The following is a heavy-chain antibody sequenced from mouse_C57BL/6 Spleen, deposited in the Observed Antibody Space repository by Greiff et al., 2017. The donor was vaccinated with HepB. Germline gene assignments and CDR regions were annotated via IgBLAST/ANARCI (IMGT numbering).Heavy chain of an antibody. CDR1: GYTFTSYW. Sequence: QVQLQQPGTELVKPGASVKLSCKASGYTFTSYWMHWVKQRPGQGLEWIGNINPSNGGTNYNEKFKSKATLTVDKSSSTAYMQLSSLTSEDSVVYYYAREGFCDNYWYFDVWGTGTTVTVSS. CDR2: INPSNGGT. V-gene: IGHV1-53*01. CDR3: AREGFCDNYWYFDV. J-gene: IGHJ1*03.